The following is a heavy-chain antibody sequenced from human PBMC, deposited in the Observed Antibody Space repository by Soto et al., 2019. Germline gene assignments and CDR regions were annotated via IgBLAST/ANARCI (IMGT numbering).Heavy chain of an antibody. Sequence: QLQLQESGPGLVKPSETLSLTCTVSGGSISSSSYYWGWIRHPPGKGLEWIGGIYYSGSTYYNPSLKSRVTISVDTSKNQFSLKLSSVTAADTAVYYCARPGIAAAGTGLRNWYFDLWGRGTLVTVSS. CDR1: GGSISSSSYY. D-gene: IGHD6-13*01. CDR3: ARPGIAAAGTGLRNWYFDL. CDR2: IYYSGST. V-gene: IGHV4-39*01. J-gene: IGHJ2*01.